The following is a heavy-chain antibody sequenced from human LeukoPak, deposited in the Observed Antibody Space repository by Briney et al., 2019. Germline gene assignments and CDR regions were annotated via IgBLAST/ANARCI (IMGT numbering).Heavy chain of an antibody. D-gene: IGHD3/OR15-3a*01. CDR3: AREVRGFWSGEKYYFDY. V-gene: IGHV4-39*07. CDR1: GGSISSSSYY. CDR2: IYYSGST. Sequence: SETLSLTCTVSGGSISSSSYYWGWIRQPPGKGLEWIGSIYYSGSTCYNPSLKSRVTISVDTSKNQFSLKLSSVTAADTAVYYCAREVRGFWSGEKYYFDYWGQGTLVTVSS. J-gene: IGHJ4*02.